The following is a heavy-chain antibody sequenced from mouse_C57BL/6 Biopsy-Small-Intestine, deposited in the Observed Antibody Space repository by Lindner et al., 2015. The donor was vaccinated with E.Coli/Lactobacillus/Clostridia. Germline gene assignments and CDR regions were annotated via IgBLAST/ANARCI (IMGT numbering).Heavy chain of an antibody. D-gene: IGHD2-5*01. J-gene: IGHJ3*01. CDR1: GYTFTDYS. CDR2: FYPGNGSI. V-gene: IGHV1-62-2*01. Sequence: VQLQESGAELVKPGASVKLSCKASGYTFTDYSIHWVKQRSGQGLEWIGWFYPGNGSIKYNEKFKDKATLTADKSSSTVYMELSSLTSEDSAVYFCTRHEEDYSNPWFAYWGQGTLVTVSA. CDR3: TRHEEDYSNPWFAY.